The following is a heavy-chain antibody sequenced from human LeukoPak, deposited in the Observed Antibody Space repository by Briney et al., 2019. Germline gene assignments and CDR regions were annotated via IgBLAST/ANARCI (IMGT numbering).Heavy chain of an antibody. V-gene: IGHV3-23*01. Sequence: GGSLRLSCAACGFTFSSYAMSLVRQAPGKGLEWVSSLSASGSSTSYADSVKGRVTISRDNSKNTLYLQMNSLRADDTAVYYCAKGSLSGDYIPAIDNYFDHWGQGTLVTVSS. J-gene: IGHJ4*02. CDR1: GFTFSSYA. CDR2: LSASGSST. CDR3: AKGSLSGDYIPAIDNYFDH. D-gene: IGHD4-17*01.